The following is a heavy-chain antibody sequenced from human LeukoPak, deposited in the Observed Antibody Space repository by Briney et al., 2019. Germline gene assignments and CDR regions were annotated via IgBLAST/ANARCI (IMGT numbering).Heavy chain of an antibody. CDR1: NYSISSGYY. J-gene: IGHJ4*02. Sequence: NSSETLSLTCAVSNYSISSGYYWGWIRQPPGKGLEWIGSIYHSGSTYYNPSLKSRVTISVDTSKNQFSLKLSSVTAADTAVYYCARDRHCSSTSCFDYWGQGTLVTVSS. V-gene: IGHV4-38-2*02. CDR2: IYHSGST. CDR3: ARDRHCSSTSCFDY. D-gene: IGHD2-2*01.